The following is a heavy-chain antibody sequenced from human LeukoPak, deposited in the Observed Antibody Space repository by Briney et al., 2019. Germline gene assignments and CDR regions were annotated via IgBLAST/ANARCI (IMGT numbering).Heavy chain of an antibody. CDR3: ARVPSSGGSGSFDY. D-gene: IGHD3-10*01. Sequence: GASVKVSCKASGYTFTSYGISWVRQAPGQGLEWMGWVSAYNGNTNNAQKLQGRVTMTTDTSTSTAYMELRSLRSDDTAVYYCARVPSSGGSGSFDYWGQGTLVTVSS. J-gene: IGHJ4*02. V-gene: IGHV1-18*01. CDR1: GYTFTSYG. CDR2: VSAYNGNT.